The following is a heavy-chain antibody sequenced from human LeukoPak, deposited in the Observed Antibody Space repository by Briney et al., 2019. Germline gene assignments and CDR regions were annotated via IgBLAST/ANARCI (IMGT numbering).Heavy chain of an antibody. CDR2: ISQNGKT. V-gene: IGHV4-34*01. Sequence: PSETLSLTCAVSGGSFSGYWWCWIRQSPGTGLEWIGEISQNGKTNYNPSFGSRVTISLDTSKNQFSLHLSSLTAADTAVYYCARTDYSLPWGQGTPVTVSS. CDR1: GGSFSGYW. J-gene: IGHJ5*02. D-gene: IGHD4-11*01. CDR3: ARTDYSLP.